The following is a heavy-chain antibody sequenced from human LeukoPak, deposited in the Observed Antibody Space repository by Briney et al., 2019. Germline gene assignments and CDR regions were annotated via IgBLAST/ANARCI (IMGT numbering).Heavy chain of an antibody. CDR2: ITSTGGNT. CDR1: GCTFSSYT. V-gene: IGHV3-64D*06. J-gene: IGHJ4*02. Sequence: PGGSLTLSCSASGCTFSSYTVHWVRQAPGKGLEFVSAITSTGGNTYYADSVTGRFTLSRDNSKNTLYLQMSSLRAEDTAVYYCVIVRGYFDSSGTDYWGQGTLVTVSS. CDR3: VIVRGYFDSSGTDY. D-gene: IGHD3-9*01.